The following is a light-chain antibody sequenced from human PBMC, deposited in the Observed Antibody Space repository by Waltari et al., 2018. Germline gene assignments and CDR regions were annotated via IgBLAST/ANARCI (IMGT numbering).Light chain of an antibody. CDR3: QQSYSTPLT. Sequence: DIQMTQSPSSLSASVGDRVTITCRASQSISSYLNLYQQKPGKAPKLLIYAASSLQSDVPSRFSGSGAGTDFTLTISSLQPEDFATYYCQQSYSTPLTFGGGTKVEIK. V-gene: IGKV1-39*01. J-gene: IGKJ4*01. CDR1: QSISSY. CDR2: AAS.